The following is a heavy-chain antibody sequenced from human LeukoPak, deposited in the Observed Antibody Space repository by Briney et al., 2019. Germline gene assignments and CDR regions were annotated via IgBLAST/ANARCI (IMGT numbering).Heavy chain of an antibody. J-gene: IGHJ4*02. CDR2: IKSKTDGGTS. CDR1: GFTFSDAW. CDR3: TADQIAVAGNAFDS. Sequence: GGSLRLSCAAPGFTFSDAWMSWVRQAPGKGLEWVGRIKSKTDGGTSDYAAPVKGKFTISRDDSKNTLYLQMNSLKTEDTAVYYCTADQIAVAGNAFDSWGQGTLVTVSS. D-gene: IGHD6-19*01. V-gene: IGHV3-15*01.